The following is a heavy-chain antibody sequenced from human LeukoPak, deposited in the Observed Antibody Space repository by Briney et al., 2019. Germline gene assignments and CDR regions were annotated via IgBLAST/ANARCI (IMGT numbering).Heavy chain of an antibody. CDR2: INHSGST. V-gene: IGHV4-34*01. Sequence: MTSETLSLTCAVYGGSFSGYYWSWIRQPPGKGLEWIGEINHSGSTNYNPSLKSRVTISVDTSKNQFSLKLSSVTAADTAVYYCARLNVVVPAASDYWGQGTLVTVSS. D-gene: IGHD2-2*01. CDR3: ARLNVVVPAASDY. J-gene: IGHJ4*02. CDR1: GGSFSGYY.